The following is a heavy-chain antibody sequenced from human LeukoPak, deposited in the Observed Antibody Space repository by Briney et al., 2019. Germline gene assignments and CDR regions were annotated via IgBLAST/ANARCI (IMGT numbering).Heavy chain of an antibody. CDR2: SRNKARSYPT. CDR1: GFTFSDHY. V-gene: IGHV3-72*01. Sequence: GGSLRLSCAASGFTFSDHYMDWVRQAPGKGLEWVGRSRNKARSYPTDYAASVKGRFTISRDDSKNSLCLQMNSLKTEDTAVYYCAVSIDYHYGMDVWGQGTTVTVSS. J-gene: IGHJ6*02. CDR3: AVSIDYHYGMDV. D-gene: IGHD6-6*01.